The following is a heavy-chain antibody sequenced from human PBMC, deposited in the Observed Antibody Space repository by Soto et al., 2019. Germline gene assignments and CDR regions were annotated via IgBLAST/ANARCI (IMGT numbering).Heavy chain of an antibody. CDR3: ARQEGRGEAFDY. V-gene: IGHV3-21*01. J-gene: IGHJ4*02. D-gene: IGHD2-15*01. Sequence: GGSLRLSCAASGFTFSSYSMNWVRQAPGKGLEWVSSISSSSSYIYYADSVKGRFTISRDNAKKSLYLQMNSLRAEDTAVYYCARQEGRGEAFDYWGQGTLVTVSS. CDR1: GFTFSSYS. CDR2: ISSSSSYI.